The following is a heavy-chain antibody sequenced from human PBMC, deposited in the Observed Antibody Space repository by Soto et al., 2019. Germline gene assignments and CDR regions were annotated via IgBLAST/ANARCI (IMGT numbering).Heavy chain of an antibody. CDR1: GFTFDDYA. V-gene: IGHV3-9*01. CDR3: AKGHTYYDFWSGYYNWFDP. D-gene: IGHD3-3*01. Sequence: PGGSLRLSCAASGFTFDDYAMHWVRQAPGKGLEWVSGISWNSGSIGYADSVKGRFTISRDNAKNSLYLQMNSLRAEDTALYYCAKGHTYYDFWSGYYNWFDPWGQGTLVTVSS. J-gene: IGHJ5*02. CDR2: ISWNSGSI.